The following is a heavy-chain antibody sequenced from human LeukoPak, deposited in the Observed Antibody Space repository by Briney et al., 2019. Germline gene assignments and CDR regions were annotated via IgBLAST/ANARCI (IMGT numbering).Heavy chain of an antibody. CDR1: GYTLTELS. CDR3: ARRAGAYSHPYDY. V-gene: IGHV3-53*01. CDR2: IYSGGST. D-gene: IGHD4/OR15-4a*01. Sequence: ASVKVSCKVSGYTLTELSMSWVRQAPGKGLEWVSFIYSGGSTHYSDSVKGRFTISRDNSKNTLYLQMNSLRAEDTAVYYCARRAGAYSHPYDYWGQGTLVTVSS. J-gene: IGHJ4*02.